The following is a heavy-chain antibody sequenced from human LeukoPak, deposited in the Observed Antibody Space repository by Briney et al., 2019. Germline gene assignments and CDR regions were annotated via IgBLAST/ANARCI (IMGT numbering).Heavy chain of an antibody. J-gene: IGHJ4*02. CDR1: GGTFSSYA. CDR2: IIPILGIA. V-gene: IGHV1-69*04. Sequence: GASVKVSCNASGGTFSSYAISWVRQAPGQGLEWMGRIIPILGIANYAQKFQGRVTITADKSPSTAYMELSSLRSEDTAVYYCARVSDYEDSWGQGTLVTVSS. D-gene: IGHD4-17*01. CDR3: ARVSDYEDS.